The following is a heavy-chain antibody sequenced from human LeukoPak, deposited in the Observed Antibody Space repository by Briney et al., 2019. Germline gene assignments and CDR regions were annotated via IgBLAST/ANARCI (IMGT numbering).Heavy chain of an antibody. V-gene: IGHV3-23*01. CDR1: GFNFSIYG. J-gene: IGHJ3*02. CDR2: ISGSGGST. CDR3: VKYTYERDAFDI. D-gene: IGHD3-16*01. Sequence: GRSLRLSCAASGFNFSIYGMHWVRQAPGKGLEWVSAISGSGGSTYYADSVKGRFTISKDNSKNALYLQMNSLRSEDTAVYYCVKYTYERDAFDIWGHGTMVTVSS.